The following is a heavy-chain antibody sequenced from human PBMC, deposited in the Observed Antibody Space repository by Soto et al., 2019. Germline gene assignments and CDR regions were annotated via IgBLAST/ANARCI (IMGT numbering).Heavy chain of an antibody. J-gene: IGHJ4*02. CDR3: AYGVETKGKYYFVY. CDR2: ISGSGGST. D-gene: IGHD3-3*01. Sequence: EVQLLESGGGLVQPGGSLILSCAASGFTFSTYAMNWVRQAPGKGLEWVSAISGSGGSTYHADSVKGRFTISRDSSKNPVWLQMSCLSGEDAVVYYCAYGVETKGKYYFVYGGQGILVAVS. V-gene: IGHV3-23*01. CDR1: GFTFSTYA.